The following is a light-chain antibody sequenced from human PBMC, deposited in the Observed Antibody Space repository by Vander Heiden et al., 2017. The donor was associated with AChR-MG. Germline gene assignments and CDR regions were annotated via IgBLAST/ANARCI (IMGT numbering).Light chain of an antibody. Sequence: QSSLAPPPSVPGSPGPSVPISCTGTSSALGGYNYVSWYQQHPGKAPKLMIYDVSKRPSGVPARFSGSKSGNTASLTISGLQAEDEADYYCCSYAGSYTFDNGVFGGGTKLTVL. CDR1: SSALGGYNY. J-gene: IGLJ3*02. CDR2: DVS. V-gene: IGLV2-11*01. CDR3: CSYAGSYTFDNGV.